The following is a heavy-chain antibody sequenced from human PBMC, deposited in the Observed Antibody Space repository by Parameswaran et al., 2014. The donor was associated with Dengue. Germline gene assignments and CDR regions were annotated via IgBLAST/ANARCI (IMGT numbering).Heavy chain of an antibody. D-gene: IGHD2-2*01. Sequence: RWIRQPPGKGLEWIGYIYYSGSTNYNPSLKSRVTISVDTSKNQFSLKLSSVTAADTAVYYCAREVVVPAAMSSYYYYYMDVWGKGTTVTVSS. CDR2: IYYSGST. CDR3: AREVVVPAAMSSYYYYYMDV. V-gene: IGHV4-59*01. J-gene: IGHJ6*03.